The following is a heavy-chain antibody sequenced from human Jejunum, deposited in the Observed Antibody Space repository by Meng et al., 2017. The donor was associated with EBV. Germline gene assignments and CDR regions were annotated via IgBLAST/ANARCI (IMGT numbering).Heavy chain of an antibody. CDR3: ARLIVDPIDNWFDP. Sequence: QVQIQEWGAGLLKPSXXXXXIXTVYGESLSKYYWSWIRQPPGKGPQWIGEMNHDGRANYNPSLKSRVTMSVDTSKNQVSLKLSSVTAADTAIYYCARLIVDPIDNWFDPWGQGTLVTVSS. J-gene: IGHJ5*02. V-gene: IGHV4-34*01. CDR1: GESLSKYY. CDR2: MNHDGRA. D-gene: IGHD2-8*01.